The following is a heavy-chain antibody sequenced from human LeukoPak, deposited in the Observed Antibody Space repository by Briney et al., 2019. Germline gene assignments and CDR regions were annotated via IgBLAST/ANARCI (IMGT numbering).Heavy chain of an antibody. J-gene: IGHJ4*02. Sequence: GGSLRLSCAASGFTFSSYSMNWVRQAPGKGLEWVSSISSSSSYIYYADSVKGRFTISRDNAKNSLYLQMNSLRTEDTAVYYCASSSSSPPNYWGQGTLVTVSS. D-gene: IGHD6-6*01. V-gene: IGHV3-21*01. CDR2: ISSSSSYI. CDR1: GFTFSSYS. CDR3: ASSSSSPPNY.